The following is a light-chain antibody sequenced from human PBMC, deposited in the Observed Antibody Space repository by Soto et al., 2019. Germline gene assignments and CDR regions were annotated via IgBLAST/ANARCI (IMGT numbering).Light chain of an antibody. Sequence: DIQMTQSPSSLSASLGDRVTITCRASQGIGNYLAWYQLQPGKVPKLLIYAASTLQSGVPSRFSGSGSGTDFTRTISSLQPEAVATYFCQKDNSAPRTCGKGT. CDR2: AAS. V-gene: IGKV1-27*01. CDR1: QGIGNY. J-gene: IGKJ1*01. CDR3: QKDNSAPRT.